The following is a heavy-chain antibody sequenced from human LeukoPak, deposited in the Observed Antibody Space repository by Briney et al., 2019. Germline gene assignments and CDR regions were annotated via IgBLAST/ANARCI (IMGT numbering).Heavy chain of an antibody. CDR3: ARDLGIAVAGMFDY. CDR2: IIPILGIA. V-gene: IGHV1-69*04. Sequence: SVKVSCKASGGTFSSYAISWVRQAPGQGLEWMGRIIPILGIANYAQKFQGRVTITADKSTSTAYMELSSLRSEDTAVYYCARDLGIAVAGMFDYWXXXTLVTVSS. D-gene: IGHD6-19*01. CDR1: GGTFSSYA. J-gene: IGHJ4*01.